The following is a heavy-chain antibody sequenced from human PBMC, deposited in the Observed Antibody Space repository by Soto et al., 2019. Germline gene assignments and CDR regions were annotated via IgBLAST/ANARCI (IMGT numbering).Heavy chain of an antibody. CDR3: TRGGTRTTYWGLFDS. D-gene: IGHD7-27*01. V-gene: IGHV3-74*01. CDR1: GFTFSDNW. CDR2: ISGDASST. J-gene: IGHJ4*02. Sequence: EVKVVASGGGLVQPGGSLRLSCAASGFTFSDNWMHWVRQPPGKGPVWVSRISGDASSTSYADSVKGRFTISRDSAKNTVYLQMDSLRVEDTAVYYCTRGGTRTTYWGLFDSWGQGTLVTVSS.